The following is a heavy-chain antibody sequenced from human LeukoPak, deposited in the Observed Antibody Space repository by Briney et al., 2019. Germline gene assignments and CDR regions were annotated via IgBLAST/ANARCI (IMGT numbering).Heavy chain of an antibody. D-gene: IGHD2-21*02. CDR1: GFTFSSYS. CDR3: ARGAGFRAYCGGDCDLDY. V-gene: IGHV3-48*01. Sequence: PGGSLRLSCAASGFTFSSYSMNWVRQAPGKGLEWVSYISSSSSSIYYADSVKGRFTISRDNAKNSLYLQMNSLRAEDTAVYYCARGAGFRAYCGGDCDLDYWGQGTLVTVSS. J-gene: IGHJ4*02. CDR2: ISSSSSSI.